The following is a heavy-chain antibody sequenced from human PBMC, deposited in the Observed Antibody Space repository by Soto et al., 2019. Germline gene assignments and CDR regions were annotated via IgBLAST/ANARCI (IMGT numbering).Heavy chain of an antibody. J-gene: IGHJ4*02. CDR2: IYYSGST. V-gene: IGHV4-39*01. CDR3: ARRGGDMGTAFDH. D-gene: IGHD3-16*01. Sequence: SETLSLTCTVSGGSISSSSYYWGWIRQPPGKGLEWIGYIYYSGSTYYNPSLKSRVTISVDTSKNQFSLKLSSVTAADTAVYYCARRGGDMGTAFDHWGQGTLVTVSS. CDR1: GGSISSSSYY.